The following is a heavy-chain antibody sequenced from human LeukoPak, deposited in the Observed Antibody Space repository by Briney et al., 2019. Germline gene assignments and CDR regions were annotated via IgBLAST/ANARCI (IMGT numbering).Heavy chain of an antibody. CDR3: AKDSRHYYYDSSGYLDY. CDR2: IWYDGSNK. V-gene: IGHV3-33*06. D-gene: IGHD3-22*01. J-gene: IGHJ4*02. CDR1: GFTFSSYG. Sequence: GRSLRLSCAASGFTFSSYGMHWVRQDPGKGLEWVAVIWYDGSNKYYADSVKGRFTISRDNSKNTLYLQMNSLRAEDTAVYYCAKDSRHYYYDSSGYLDYRGQGTLVTVSS.